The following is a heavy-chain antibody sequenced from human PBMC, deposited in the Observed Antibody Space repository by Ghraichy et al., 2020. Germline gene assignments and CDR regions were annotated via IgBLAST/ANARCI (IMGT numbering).Heavy chain of an antibody. Sequence: GDSLNISCAASGFTFSSYTMKWVRQPPGKGLEWVSSISGSGTDIYYADSVEGRFTISRDNAKNSLYLQLNSLRAEDTAVYYCARDARDYDDFWSGYYEMERVTYHYYYMDVWGKGTTVTVSS. V-gene: IGHV3-21*01. J-gene: IGHJ6*03. CDR2: ISGSGTDI. CDR1: GFTFSSYT. D-gene: IGHD3-3*01. CDR3: ARDARDYDDFWSGYYEMERVTYHYYYMDV.